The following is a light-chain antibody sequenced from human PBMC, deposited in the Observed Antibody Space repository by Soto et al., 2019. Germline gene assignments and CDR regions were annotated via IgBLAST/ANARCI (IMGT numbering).Light chain of an antibody. CDR3: QQYYSFPRT. J-gene: IGKJ1*01. CDR2: AAS. Sequence: DIQMTQSPSTVSAYVGDRVTMTCRASQDIGINLGWFQQKPGKAPELLIYAASTLQSGVPSRFSGSGSGTDFTLTISCLQSEDFATYYCQQYYSFPRTFGHGTKVDI. V-gene: IGKV1-17*01. CDR1: QDIGIN.